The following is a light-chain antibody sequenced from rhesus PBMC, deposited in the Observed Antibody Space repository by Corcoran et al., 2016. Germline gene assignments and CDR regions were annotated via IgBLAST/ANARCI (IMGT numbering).Light chain of an antibody. CDR3: QKYNDWPLT. CDR1: QSVGST. V-gene: IGKV3-24*04. Sequence: ETVMMQSPATLSLSPGERATLSCRASQSVGSTLAWYQQKPGQAPRLLIYYASSRATGLPDRFSGRGSGTEVTLTISSLEPEEVGVYYCQKYNDWPLTFGGGTKVEIK. J-gene: IGKJ4*01. CDR2: YAS.